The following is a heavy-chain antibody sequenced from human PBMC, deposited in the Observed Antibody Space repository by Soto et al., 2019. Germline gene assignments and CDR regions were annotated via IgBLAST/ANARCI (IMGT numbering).Heavy chain of an antibody. CDR2: IYYSGST. D-gene: IGHD6-13*01. CDR1: GGSISSYY. CDR3: ARDNTPSIAGAGWNNWFDP. Sequence: SETLSLTCTVCGGSISSYYWTWIRPSPGKGLEWIGYIYYSGSTNYNPSLKSRVTISVDTSKKQFSLKLSSVAAADTAVYYCARDNTPSIAGAGWNNWFDPWGQGTLVTVSS. J-gene: IGHJ5*02. V-gene: IGHV4-59*01.